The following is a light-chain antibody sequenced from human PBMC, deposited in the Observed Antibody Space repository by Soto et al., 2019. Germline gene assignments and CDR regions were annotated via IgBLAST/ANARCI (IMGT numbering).Light chain of an antibody. J-gene: IGKJ1*01. CDR3: QQYCSSPQT. V-gene: IGKV3-20*01. CDR1: QSVSSNY. Sequence: EIVLTQSPCTLSLSPGERATLSCRASQSVSSNYLAWYQQKPGQAPRLLINGASSRATGIPDRFSGSGSGTDFTLTISCLEPEDFAVYYCQQYCSSPQTFGQGTKVEIK. CDR2: GAS.